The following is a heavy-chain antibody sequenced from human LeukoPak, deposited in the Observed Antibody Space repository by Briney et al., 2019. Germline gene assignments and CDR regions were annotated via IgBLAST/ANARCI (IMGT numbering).Heavy chain of an antibody. J-gene: IGHJ4*02. Sequence: PGRSLRLSCAASGFTFSDYYMSWIRQAPGKGLEWVSYISSSGSTIYYADSVKGRFTISRDNAKNSLYLQMNSLRAEDTAVYYCARDRDGYNYYFDYWGQGTLVTVSS. CDR2: ISSSGSTI. CDR1: GFTFSDYY. D-gene: IGHD5-24*01. CDR3: ARDRDGYNYYFDY. V-gene: IGHV3-11*01.